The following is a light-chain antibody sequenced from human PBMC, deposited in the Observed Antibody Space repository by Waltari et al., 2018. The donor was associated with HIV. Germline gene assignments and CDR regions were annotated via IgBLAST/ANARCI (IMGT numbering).Light chain of an antibody. V-gene: IGKV3-15*01. CDR2: GAS. Sequence: EIVMTQSPATLSVSPGERATLSCRASQSVSRNLAWYQQKPGQAPRLLIYGASTRATGRPARFSGSGSATEFTLTISSLQSEDFAVYYCQQYNNCGTFGQGTKVEIK. CDR1: QSVSRN. CDR3: QQYNNCGT. J-gene: IGKJ1*01.